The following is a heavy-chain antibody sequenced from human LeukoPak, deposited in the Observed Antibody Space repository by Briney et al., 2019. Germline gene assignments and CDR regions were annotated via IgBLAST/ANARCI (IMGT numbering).Heavy chain of an antibody. Sequence: PSETLSLTCAVYGGSFSGYYWSWIRQPPGKGLEWIGEINHSGSTNYNPSLKSRVTISVDTSKNQFSLKLSSVTAADTAVYYCARADYGDGLDYWGQGTLVTVSS. CDR3: ARADYGDGLDY. CDR1: GGSFSGYY. D-gene: IGHD4-17*01. CDR2: INHSGST. J-gene: IGHJ4*02. V-gene: IGHV4-34*01.